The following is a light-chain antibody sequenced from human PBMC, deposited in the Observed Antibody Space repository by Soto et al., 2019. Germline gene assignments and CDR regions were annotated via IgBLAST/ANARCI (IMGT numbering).Light chain of an antibody. Sequence: EIVMTQSPATLSVSPGERVTLFCRASQSVNSRLAWYQQKPAQAPRLLIYDASTRATGTPARFSGSGSGTEFTLTISSLQSEDFAVYYCQQYKNWPPEYTFGQGTKLEIK. J-gene: IGKJ2*01. V-gene: IGKV3-15*01. CDR3: QQYKNWPPEYT. CDR2: DAS. CDR1: QSVNSR.